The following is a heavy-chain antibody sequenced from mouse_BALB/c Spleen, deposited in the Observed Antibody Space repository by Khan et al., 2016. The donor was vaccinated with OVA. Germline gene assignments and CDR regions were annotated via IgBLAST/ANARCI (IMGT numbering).Heavy chain of an antibody. Sequence: QVQLQQSGAELVKPGASVKLSCKASGHTFTSYDINWVRQRPEQGLEWIGWIFPGDDSTKYNEKFKGKATLTTDKSSSTAYMQLSRLTSEDSDVYFCARHYYGSTLYWYFGVWGAGTTVTVSS. CDR3: ARHYYGSTLYWYFGV. CDR1: GHTFTSYD. J-gene: IGHJ1*01. V-gene: IGHV1-85*01. D-gene: IGHD1-1*01. CDR2: IFPGDDST.